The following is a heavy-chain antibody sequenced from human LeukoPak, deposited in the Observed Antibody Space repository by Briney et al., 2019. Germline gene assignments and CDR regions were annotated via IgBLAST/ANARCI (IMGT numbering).Heavy chain of an antibody. Sequence: PSETLSLTCAVSGYSISSGYYWGWIRQPPGKGLEWVGSIYHSGSTYYNPSLKSRVTISVDTSKNQFSLKLSSVTAADTAGYYCARPVYDFWSGLNWFHPGGQGTLVTVSS. J-gene: IGHJ5*02. CDR2: IYHSGST. CDR1: GYSISSGYY. CDR3: ARPVYDFWSGLNWFHP. V-gene: IGHV4-38-2*01. D-gene: IGHD3-3*01.